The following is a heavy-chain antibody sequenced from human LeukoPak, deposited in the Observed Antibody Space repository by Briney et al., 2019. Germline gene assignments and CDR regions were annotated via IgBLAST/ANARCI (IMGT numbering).Heavy chain of an antibody. J-gene: IGHJ4*02. D-gene: IGHD2-15*01. CDR2: INHSGST. Sequence: SETLSLTCAVYGGSFSGYYWSWIRQPPRKGLEWIGEINHSGSTNYNPSLKSRVTISVDTSKNQFSLKLSSVTAADTAVYYCARRNRYCSGGSCYGALDYWGQGTLVTVSS. CDR1: GGSFSGYY. V-gene: IGHV4-34*01. CDR3: ARRNRYCSGGSCYGALDY.